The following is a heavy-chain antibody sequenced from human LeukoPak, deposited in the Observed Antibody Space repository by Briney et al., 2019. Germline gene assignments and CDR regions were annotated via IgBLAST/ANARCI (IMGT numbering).Heavy chain of an antibody. J-gene: IGHJ5*02. CDR2: IYHSRST. CDR3: ARGPIIAAGSGRPNKRNWFDP. D-gene: IGHD3-10*01. V-gene: IGHV4-30-2*01. CDR1: GVSISSGGYY. Sequence: TSQTLSLTCTVSGVSISSGGYYWSWIRQPPGKGLEWIGYIYHSRSTYYNPSLKSRVTISVDRSKNQFSLKLSSVTAADTAVYYCARGPIIAAGSGRPNKRNWFDPWGQGTLVTVSS.